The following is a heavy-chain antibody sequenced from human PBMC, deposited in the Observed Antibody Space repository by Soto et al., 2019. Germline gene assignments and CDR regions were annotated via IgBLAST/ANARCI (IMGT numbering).Heavy chain of an antibody. J-gene: IGHJ4*02. V-gene: IGHV1-18*01. CDR2: ISAYNGNT. CDR1: GYTFTSYG. D-gene: IGHD3-3*01. Sequence: ASVKVSCKASGYTFTSYGISWVRQAPGQGLEWMGWISAYNGNTNYAQKLQGRVTMTTDTSTSTAYMELRSLRSDDTAVYYCARDIQHDTIFGVVIIKPIDYWGQGTLVTVSS. CDR3: ARDIQHDTIFGVVIIKPIDY.